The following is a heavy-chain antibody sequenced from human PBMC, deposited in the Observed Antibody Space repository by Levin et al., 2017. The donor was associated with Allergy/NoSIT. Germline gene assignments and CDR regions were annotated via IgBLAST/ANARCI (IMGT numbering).Heavy chain of an antibody. D-gene: IGHD2-15*01. CDR2: IGSSGNT. V-gene: IGHV3-69-1*01. Sequence: GGSLRLSCAASGFTSSNFFLNWIRQAPGKGLEWIANIGSSGNTNYADSVKGRFTISRDNAENSVYLQLNSLRVDDTAVYYCARDPRGYCRGGSCLPGVYLDLWGRGTLVTISS. J-gene: IGHJ2*01. CDR1: GFTSSNFF. CDR3: ARDPRGYCRGGSCLPGVYLDL.